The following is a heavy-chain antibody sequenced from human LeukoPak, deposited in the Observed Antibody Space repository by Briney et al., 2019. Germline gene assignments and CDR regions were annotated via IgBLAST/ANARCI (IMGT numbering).Heavy chain of an antibody. CDR3: ARDFNWASDH. CDR2: IYSGGST. V-gene: IGHV3-53*04. Sequence: PGGSLRLSCAASGFTVSSKYMSWVRQAPGKGLEWVSVIYSGGSTYYADSVKGRFTISRHNSKNTLYLQMNSLRAEDTAVYYCARDFNWASDHWGQGTLVTVSS. CDR1: GFTVSSKY. D-gene: IGHD1-1*01. J-gene: IGHJ4*02.